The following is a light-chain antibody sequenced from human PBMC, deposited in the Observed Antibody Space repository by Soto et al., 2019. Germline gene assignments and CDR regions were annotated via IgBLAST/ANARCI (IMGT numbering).Light chain of an antibody. Sequence: EIVLTQSPGTLSLSPGERATLSCRASQSVSSSFLAWYQQEPGQAPRLLIYGASNRATGIPDRFSGSGSGTDFTLTISRLEPEDFAVYYCQQYVTSPWAFGQGTKVDIK. J-gene: IGKJ1*01. CDR3: QQYVTSPWA. CDR2: GAS. V-gene: IGKV3-20*01. CDR1: QSVSSSF.